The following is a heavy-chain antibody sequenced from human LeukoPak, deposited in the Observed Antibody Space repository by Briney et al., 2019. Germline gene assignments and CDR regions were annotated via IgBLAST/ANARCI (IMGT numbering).Heavy chain of an antibody. CDR3: ARDRGPRTGFMVREAYDY. V-gene: IGHV3-74*01. D-gene: IGHD3-10*01. Sequence: GGSLGLSCAVSGFTFRTYWMHWVRQVPGEGLVWVSRINEDGSITNYADSVKGRFSISRDNAKNTLYLQMSSLRAEDTAVYYCARDRGPRTGFMVREAYDYWGQGTLVTVSS. J-gene: IGHJ4*02. CDR2: INEDGSIT. CDR1: GFTFRTYW.